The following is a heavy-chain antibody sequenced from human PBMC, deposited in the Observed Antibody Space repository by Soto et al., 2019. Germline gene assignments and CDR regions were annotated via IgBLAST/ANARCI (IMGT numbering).Heavy chain of an antibody. D-gene: IGHD3-22*01. V-gene: IGHV3-23*01. CDR2: ISCSGGST. J-gene: IGHJ4*02. CDR3: ANPRDSSGWYYFDY. Sequence: EVQLLESGGGLVQPGGSLRLSCAASGFTFSSYAMSWVRQAPGKGLEWGSAISCSGGSTYYADSVKGRFTISRDNSKNTLYLQMNSLSAEDTAVYYCANPRDSSGWYYFDYWGQGTLVTVSS. CDR1: GFTFSSYA.